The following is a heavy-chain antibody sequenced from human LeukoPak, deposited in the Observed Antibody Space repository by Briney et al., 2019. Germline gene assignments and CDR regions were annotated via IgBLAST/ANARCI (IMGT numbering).Heavy chain of an antibody. CDR1: GDSVTSSSFY. J-gene: IGHJ2*01. Sequence: KASETLSLTCTVSGDSVTSSSFYWGWVRQPPGKGLEWIGSIYYRGSTHYNPSLESRLTISVDTSKNQFSLKLSSVTAADTALYYCARTPWQELVPLGRFDLWGRGTMVTVSS. CDR2: IYYRGST. V-gene: IGHV4-39*01. CDR3: ARTPWQELVPLGRFDL. D-gene: IGHD6-13*01.